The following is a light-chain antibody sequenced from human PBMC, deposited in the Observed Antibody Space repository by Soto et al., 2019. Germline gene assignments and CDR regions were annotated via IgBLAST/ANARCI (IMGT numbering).Light chain of an antibody. CDR1: QSVRSNY. J-gene: IGKJ1*01. Sequence: EVVLTQSPVTLSLSPGQRATLSCRASQSVRSNYLGWYQHKPGQPPRLLIYDTSKRATGIPARFSGSGSGTDFTLTISTLEPEDFAVYYCQQRSNYWTFGQGTKGEIK. CDR3: QQRSNYWT. V-gene: IGKV3-11*01. CDR2: DTS.